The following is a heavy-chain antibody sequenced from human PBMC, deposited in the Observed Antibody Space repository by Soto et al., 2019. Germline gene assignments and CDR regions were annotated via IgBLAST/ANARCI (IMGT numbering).Heavy chain of an antibody. D-gene: IGHD3-10*01. CDR1: GFTFSTSS. Sequence: EVQLVESGGGLVKPGASLRLSCAASGFTFSTSSMNWVRQTPEKGLEWVSSISGTRDYIDYGDSVKGRFTISRDNAENSLSLKMNSLRLEATAVYYWVIDPSYYGSGIYYDCTLWGQGVLVTVSS. J-gene: IGHJ4*02. CDR3: VIDPSYYGSGIYYDCTL. CDR2: ISGTRDYI. V-gene: IGHV3-21*02.